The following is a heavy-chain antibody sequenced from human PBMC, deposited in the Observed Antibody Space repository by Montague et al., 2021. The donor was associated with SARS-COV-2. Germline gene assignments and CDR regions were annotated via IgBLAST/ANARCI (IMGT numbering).Heavy chain of an antibody. J-gene: IGHJ6*02. V-gene: IGHV4-61*01. CDR1: GDSISRGRYF. CDR2: IYNSGSX. CDR3: AGRYSCGMEV. Sequence: SETLSLTCSVSGDSISRGRYFWTWIRQPPGKGLEWIGCIYNSGSXNYNPSLKSRLTISVDTSKNQFSLKLSSVTAADTAVYYCAGRYSCGMEVWGQGTTVTVSS. D-gene: IGHD3-16*02.